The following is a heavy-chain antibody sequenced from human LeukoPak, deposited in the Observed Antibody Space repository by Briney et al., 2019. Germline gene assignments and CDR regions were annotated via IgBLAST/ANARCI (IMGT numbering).Heavy chain of an antibody. Sequence: ASVKVSCKTSGYTFNAYYMHWVRQAPGQGLEWMGWINPNSGGSNYAQKFQGRVTMTSDTSINTAYMELRSLRSDDTAVYYCARVPAVLYYYYYYMDVWGKGTTVTISS. CDR2: INPNSGGS. CDR1: GYTFNAYY. V-gene: IGHV1-2*02. CDR3: ARVPAVLYYYYYYMDV. J-gene: IGHJ6*03.